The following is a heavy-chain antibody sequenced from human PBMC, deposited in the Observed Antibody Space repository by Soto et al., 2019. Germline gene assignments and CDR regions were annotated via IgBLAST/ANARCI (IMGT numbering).Heavy chain of an antibody. V-gene: IGHV4-59*08. Sequence: QVQLQQSGPRLVKPSETLSLTYTVSSGPDRSHNWGWIRQPPGRGLEWIGYVYYTGDTAYNPSLRSRVSISTDTSTNDLSLTLSSVTAAATAVDYCVRQGIDYLHGLVDVWGQGTTVSVSS. D-gene: IGHD4-17*01. CDR3: VRQGIDYLHGLVDV. CDR2: VYYTGDT. CDR1: SGPDRSHN. J-gene: IGHJ6*02.